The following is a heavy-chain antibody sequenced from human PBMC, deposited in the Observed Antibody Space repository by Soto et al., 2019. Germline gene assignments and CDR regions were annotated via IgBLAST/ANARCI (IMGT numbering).Heavy chain of an antibody. V-gene: IGHV3-49*03. J-gene: IGHJ3*02. CDR1: GFTFGDYA. D-gene: IGHD6-13*01. Sequence: GGSLRLSCTASGFTFGDYAMSWFRQAPGKGLEWVGFIRSKAYGGTTEYAASVKGRFTISRDDSKSIAYLQVNSLKTEDTAVYYCTRDKYSSSWYPNDAFDIWGQGTMVTVSS. CDR3: TRDKYSSSWYPNDAFDI. CDR2: IRSKAYGGTT.